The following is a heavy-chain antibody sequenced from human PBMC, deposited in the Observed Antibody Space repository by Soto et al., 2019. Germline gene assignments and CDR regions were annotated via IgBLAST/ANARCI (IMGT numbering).Heavy chain of an antibody. CDR2: ICYSGST. J-gene: IGHJ4*02. CDR3: ARHPIAVAGPDY. V-gene: IGHV4-39*01. Sequence: QLQLQESGPGLVKPSETLSLTCTVSGGSISSSSYYWGWIRQPPGKGLEWIGSICYSGSTYYNPSLKSRVTISVDTSKNQFSLKLSSVTAADTAVYYCARHPIAVAGPDYWGQGTLVTVSS. CDR1: GGSISSSSYY. D-gene: IGHD6-19*01.